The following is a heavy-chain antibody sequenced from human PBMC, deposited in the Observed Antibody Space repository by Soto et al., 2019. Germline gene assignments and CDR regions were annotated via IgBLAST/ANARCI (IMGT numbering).Heavy chain of an antibody. Sequence: QVQLVQSGAEVKKPGSSVKVSCEAPGGTFDHAAITWVRQAPGQGLEWVGGINPMFNSTHYAQKFQGRVTITADAVTSTAFMELGGLTSDDTAVSYCARQIFAADYWGQGTLLVVSS. J-gene: IGHJ4*02. CDR1: GGTFDHAA. V-gene: IGHV1-69*01. D-gene: IGHD3-9*01. CDR3: ARQIFAADY. CDR2: INPMFNST.